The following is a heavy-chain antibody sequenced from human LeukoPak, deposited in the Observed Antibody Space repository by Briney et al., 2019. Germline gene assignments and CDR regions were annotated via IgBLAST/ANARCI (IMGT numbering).Heavy chain of an antibody. D-gene: IGHD3-10*01. CDR1: GGSISSYY. Sequence: PSETLSLAFTVSGGSISSYYWGWVRQPPGKGLEWIGEINHSGSTNYYPSLKGQVTISVDTSKTQFGLKLSAVAAEDPAVYYCARGFGSGSYFYYYYYMDVWAKGTTVSVPS. CDR2: INHSGST. V-gene: IGHV4-34*01. CDR3: ARGFGSGSYFYYYYYMDV. J-gene: IGHJ6*03.